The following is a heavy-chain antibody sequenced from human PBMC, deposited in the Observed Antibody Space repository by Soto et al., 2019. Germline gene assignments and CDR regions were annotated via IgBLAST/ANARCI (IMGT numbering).Heavy chain of an antibody. CDR3: ARRGYSYGIYYYGMDV. V-gene: IGHV5-51*01. J-gene: IGHJ6*02. CDR2: IYPGDSDT. CDR1: GYSFTSYW. Sequence: GESLKISCKGSGYSFTSYWIGWVRQMPGKGLEWMGIIYPGDSDTRYSPSFQGQVTISADKSISTAYLQWSSLKASDTAMYDCARRGYSYGIYYYGMDVWGQGTTVTVSS. D-gene: IGHD5-18*01.